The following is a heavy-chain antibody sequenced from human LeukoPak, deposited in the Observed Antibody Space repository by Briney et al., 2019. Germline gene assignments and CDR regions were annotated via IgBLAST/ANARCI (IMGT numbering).Heavy chain of an antibody. V-gene: IGHV3-7*01. CDR1: GFTFSRHW. Sequence: GGSLRLSCAASGFTFSRHWMSWVRQPPGKGLEWVATIRGDGSVKRHVDSVKDRFSISRDNAENSLSLQMDSLRAEDTAVYYCARDIVVVPAAIFDYWGQGTLVTVSS. D-gene: IGHD2-2*02. J-gene: IGHJ4*02. CDR3: ARDIVVVPAAIFDY. CDR2: IRGDGSVK.